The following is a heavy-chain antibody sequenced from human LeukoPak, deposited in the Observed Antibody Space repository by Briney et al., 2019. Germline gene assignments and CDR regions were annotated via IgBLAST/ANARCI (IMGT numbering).Heavy chain of an antibody. V-gene: IGHV4-4*09. D-gene: IGHD2-2*02. CDR1: GGSIGSYY. Sequence: PSETLSLTCTVSGGSIGSYYWSWIRQPPGKGLEWIGYIYTSGSTNYNPSLKSRVTISVDTSKNQFSLKLSSVTAADTAVYYCARAGRNGYCSSTSCYNSPILFDYWGQGTLVTVSS. J-gene: IGHJ4*02. CDR3: ARAGRNGYCSSTSCYNSPILFDY. CDR2: IYTSGST.